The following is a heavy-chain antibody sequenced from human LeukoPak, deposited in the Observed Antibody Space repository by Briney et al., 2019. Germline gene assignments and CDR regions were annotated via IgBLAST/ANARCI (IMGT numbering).Heavy chain of an antibody. D-gene: IGHD6-19*01. Sequence: PGGSLRLSCTASGFKFDAYAMHRVRQAPGKGLVWVSRINSDGSSTSYADSVKGRFTISRDNAKNTLYLQMNSLRAEDTAVYYCAREKNPGIAVAATSYWGQGTLVTVSS. J-gene: IGHJ4*02. CDR2: INSDGSST. CDR3: AREKNPGIAVAATSY. V-gene: IGHV3-74*01. CDR1: GFKFDAYA.